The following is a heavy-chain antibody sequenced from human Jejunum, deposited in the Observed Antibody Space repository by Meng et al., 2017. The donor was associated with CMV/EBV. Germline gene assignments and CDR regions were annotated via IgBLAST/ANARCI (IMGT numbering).Heavy chain of an antibody. CDR1: GYYY. V-gene: IGHV4-30-4*08. CDR2: MYYSGGT. J-gene: IGHJ1*01. D-gene: IGHD3-22*01. Sequence: GYYYRNWIRQSPGKGLEWIGYMYYSGGTFYNPSFRSRATISVDTSKNQFSLKLNSLTAADTAVYYCAGGVPQYYYDSDYHSLYFQHWGQGTLVTVSS. CDR3: AGGVPQYYYDSDYHSLYFQH.